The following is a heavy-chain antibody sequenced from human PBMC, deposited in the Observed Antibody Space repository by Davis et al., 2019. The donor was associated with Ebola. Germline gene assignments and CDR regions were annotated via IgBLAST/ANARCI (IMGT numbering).Heavy chain of an antibody. Sequence: SSVTVSCQASLCPFRSFEIRWVRQPPGQGLEWLGGIIPLFRSPNYAQNFQGRLTITADESTRTAYMELSSLRSDDTAVYYCARDLGMVYYDYMDVWGKGTTVTVSS. V-gene: IGHV1-69*13. CDR1: LCPFRSFE. D-gene: IGHD7-27*01. CDR3: ARDLGMVYYDYMDV. J-gene: IGHJ6*03. CDR2: IIPLFRSP.